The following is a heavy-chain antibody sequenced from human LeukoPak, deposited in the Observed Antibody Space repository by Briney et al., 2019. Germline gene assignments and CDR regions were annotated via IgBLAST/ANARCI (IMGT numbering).Heavy chain of an antibody. CDR1: GFTFSSYA. Sequence: GGSLRLSCAASGFTFSSYAMSWVRQAPGKGLEWVSAISGSGGSTYYADSVEGRFTIFRDNFKNMLYLQMNSLRVEDTAVYYCAKGHGDASGYYYFDSWGQGTLVTVSS. CDR2: ISGSGGST. D-gene: IGHD3-22*01. V-gene: IGHV3-23*01. J-gene: IGHJ4*02. CDR3: AKGHGDASGYYYFDS.